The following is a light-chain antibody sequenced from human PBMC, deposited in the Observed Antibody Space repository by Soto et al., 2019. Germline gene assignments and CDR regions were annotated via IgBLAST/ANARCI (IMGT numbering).Light chain of an antibody. CDR1: QSVSSY. J-gene: IGKJ3*01. Sequence: EIVLTQSPATLSLSPGERATLSCRASQSVSSYLAWYQQKPGQAPRLLIYDASNRATGIPARFSGSGSGTDFTPTISSLEHEDFAVYYCQQRSNWPQFTFGPGTKVDIK. CDR2: DAS. V-gene: IGKV3-11*01. CDR3: QQRSNWPQFT.